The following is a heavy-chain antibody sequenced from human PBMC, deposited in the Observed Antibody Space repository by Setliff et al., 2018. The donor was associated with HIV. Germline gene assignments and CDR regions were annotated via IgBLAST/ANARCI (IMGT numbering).Heavy chain of an antibody. V-gene: IGHV4-59*08. Sequence: SETLSLTCTVSGGSISSYYWSWIRQPPGKGLEWIGYIYYSGSTNYNPSRKSRVTISVDTSKTQLSLKLTSVTAADTAVYYCARLSYDYAWGSYRYTDYYYYMDVWGKGTTVTVSS. CDR2: IYYSGST. D-gene: IGHD3-16*02. CDR1: GGSISSYY. CDR3: ARLSYDYAWGSYRYTDYYYYMDV. J-gene: IGHJ6*03.